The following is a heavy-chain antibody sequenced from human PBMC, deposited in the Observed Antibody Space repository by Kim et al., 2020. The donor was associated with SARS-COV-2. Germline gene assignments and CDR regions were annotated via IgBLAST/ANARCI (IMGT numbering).Heavy chain of an antibody. CDR3: ARVKSFVAGIRYYFDY. CDR1: GGSFSGYY. J-gene: IGHJ4*02. CDR2: INHSGST. Sequence: SETLSLTCAVYGGSFSGYYWSWIRQPPGKGLEWIGEINHSGSTNYNPSLKSRVTISVDTSKNQFSLKLSSVTAADTAVYYCARVKSFVAGIRYYFDYWGQGTLVTVSS. V-gene: IGHV4-34*01. D-gene: IGHD6-19*01.